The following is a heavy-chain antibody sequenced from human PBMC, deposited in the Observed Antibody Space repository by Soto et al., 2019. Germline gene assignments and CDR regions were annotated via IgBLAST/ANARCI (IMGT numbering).Heavy chain of an antibody. CDR2: INTDGSST. D-gene: IGHD2-15*01. J-gene: IGHJ4*02. CDR3: ARRGSGVTRALHY. V-gene: IGHV3-74*01. CDR1: GFTFSRYW. Sequence: EVQLVESGGGLVQPAGSLRLSCAASGFTFSRYWMHWVRQAPGKGLVWISRINTDGSSTSYVDSVQGRCTISRDNGKNTLSLQMNSLIGKDTAVYYCARRGSGVTRALHYWGQGTLVTVSS.